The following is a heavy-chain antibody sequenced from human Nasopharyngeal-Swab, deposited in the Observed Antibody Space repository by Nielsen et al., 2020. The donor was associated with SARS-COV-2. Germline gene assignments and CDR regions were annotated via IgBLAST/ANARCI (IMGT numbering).Heavy chain of an antibody. CDR2: IVVGSGNT. CDR1: GFTFTSSA. V-gene: IGHV1-58*01. D-gene: IGHD4-23*01. J-gene: IGHJ4*02. Sequence: SVKVSCKASGFTFTSSAVQWVRQARGQRLEWIGWIVVGSGNTNYAQKSQERVTITRDISTSTAFMELSSLRSEDTAVYYCARGSTLVTPVDYWGQGTLVTVSS. CDR3: ARGSTLVTPVDY.